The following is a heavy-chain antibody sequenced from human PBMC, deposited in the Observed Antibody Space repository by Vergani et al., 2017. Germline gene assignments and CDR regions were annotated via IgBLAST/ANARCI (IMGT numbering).Heavy chain of an antibody. CDR3: ARTLSDSRGYYLDY. V-gene: IGHV2-70*04. J-gene: IGHJ4*02. CDR1: GFSLTIYGMR. Sequence: QVTLKESGPALVKPTQTLTLTCTFSGFSLTIYGMRVSWIRQPPGKALEWLARIDWDDDTYYRTSLRTRLTISKDTFKNQVALTMTNMDPVDTATYYCARTLSDSRGYYLDYWGQGTLVTVSS. CDR2: IDWDDDT. D-gene: IGHD3-22*01.